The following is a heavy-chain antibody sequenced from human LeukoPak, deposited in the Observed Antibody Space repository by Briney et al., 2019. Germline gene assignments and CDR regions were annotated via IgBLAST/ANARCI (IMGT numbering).Heavy chain of an antibody. CDR2: ISGSGGST. V-gene: IGHV3-23*01. Sequence: GGSLRLSCAASGFTFSNYAMSWVRQAPGSGLEWVSAISGSGGSTYYADSVKGRFIISRDNSKNTLDLQMNSLRAEDTAVYYCAKDWNGWFDYWGQGTLVTVSS. D-gene: IGHD3-3*01. J-gene: IGHJ4*02. CDR1: GFTFSNYA. CDR3: AKDWNGWFDY.